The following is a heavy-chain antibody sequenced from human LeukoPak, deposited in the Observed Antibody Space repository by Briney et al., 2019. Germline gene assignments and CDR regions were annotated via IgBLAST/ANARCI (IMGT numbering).Heavy chain of an antibody. V-gene: IGHV3-13*01. CDR1: GFTFSSYD. CDR3: ARGCPITGTPGCYYYGMDV. CDR2: IGTAGDT. Sequence: GSSLRISCAASGFTFSSYDLHWPRQATGKGLKLVSAIGTAGDTYYPGSVKGRFTISRENDKNSLYLQMNSLSAGDTAVYYCARGCPITGTPGCYYYGMDVWGQGTTVTVSS. J-gene: IGHJ6*02. D-gene: IGHD1-20*01.